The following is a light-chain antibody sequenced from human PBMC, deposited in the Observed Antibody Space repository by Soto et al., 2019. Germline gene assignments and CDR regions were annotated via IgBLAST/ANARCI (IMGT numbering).Light chain of an antibody. V-gene: IGKV3-15*01. Sequence: EVVMTQFPATLSFSPGGRATLSCRAIQSVWSNLAWYQQKPGQAPRLLLYGASTRATGVPAKFSGSGYGTAFTHTISSLQTEDFGVYYCQQYDNRSPLTFGGGTKVEL. J-gene: IGKJ4*01. CDR1: QSVWSN. CDR2: GAS. CDR3: QQYDNRSPLT.